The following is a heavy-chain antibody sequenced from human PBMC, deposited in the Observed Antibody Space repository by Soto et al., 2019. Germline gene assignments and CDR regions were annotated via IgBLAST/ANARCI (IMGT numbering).Heavy chain of an antibody. V-gene: IGHV1-18*01. Sequence: QVQLVQSGAEVKKPGASVKVSCKASGYSFINYDISWVRQAPGQGLEWMGWVSAYNGNTNYAQKFQGRVTMTTDTSTSTAYMELRSLRSDDTAVYYCARGFNCTRRCIDVFDIWGQGTMVTVSS. CDR1: GYSFINYD. CDR3: ARGFNCTRRCIDVFDI. D-gene: IGHD2-8*01. CDR2: VSAYNGNT. J-gene: IGHJ3*02.